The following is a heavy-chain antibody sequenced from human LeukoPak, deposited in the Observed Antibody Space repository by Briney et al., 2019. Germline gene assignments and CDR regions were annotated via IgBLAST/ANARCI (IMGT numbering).Heavy chain of an antibody. CDR3: ARDRGSWYPNDY. CDR1: GFTFSSYA. CDR2: IKQDGSEK. Sequence: GGSLRLSCAASGFTFSSYAMSWVRQAPGKGLEWVANIKQDGSEKYYVDSVKGRFTISRDNAKNSLYLQMNSLRAEDTAVYYCARDRGSWYPNDYWGQGTLVTVSS. D-gene: IGHD6-13*01. V-gene: IGHV3-7*01. J-gene: IGHJ4*02.